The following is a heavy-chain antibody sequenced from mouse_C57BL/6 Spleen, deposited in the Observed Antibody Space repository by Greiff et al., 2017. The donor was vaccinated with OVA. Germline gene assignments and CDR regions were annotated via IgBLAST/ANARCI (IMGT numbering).Heavy chain of an antibody. D-gene: IGHD2-3*01. Sequence: DVMLVESGGGLVKPGGSLKLSCAASGFTFSDYGMHWVRQAPEKGLEWVAYISSGSSTIYYADTVKGRFTISRDNAKNTLFLQMTSLRSEDTAMYYCARRRWLESFDYWGQGTTLTVSS. CDR3: ARRRWLESFDY. J-gene: IGHJ2*01. V-gene: IGHV5-17*01. CDR1: GFTFSDYG. CDR2: ISSGSSTI.